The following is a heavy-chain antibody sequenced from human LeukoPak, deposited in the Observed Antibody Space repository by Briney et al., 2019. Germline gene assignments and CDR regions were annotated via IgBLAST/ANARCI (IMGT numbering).Heavy chain of an antibody. CDR3: ARGYSYALRYFDY. J-gene: IGHJ4*02. V-gene: IGHV4-30-4*08. CDR2: IYYSGST. D-gene: IGHD5-18*01. Sequence: PSQTLSLTCTVSGGSISSGDYYWRWIRQPPGKGLEWIGYIYYSGSTYYNPSLKSRVTISVDTSKNQFSLKLSSVTAADTAVYYCARGYSYALRYFDYWGQGTLVTVSS. CDR1: GGSISSGDYY.